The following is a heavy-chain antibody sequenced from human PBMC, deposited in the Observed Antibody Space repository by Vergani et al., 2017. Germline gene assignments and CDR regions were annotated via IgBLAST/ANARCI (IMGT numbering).Heavy chain of an antibody. J-gene: IGHJ4*02. V-gene: IGHV5-51*03. CDR3: ARCRVSYGLFYYFDY. CDR2: IYPGDSDT. D-gene: IGHD5-18*01. Sequence: EVQLVQSGAEVKKPGESLKISCKGSGYSFTSYWIGWVRQMPGKGLEWMGIIYPGDSDTRYSPSFQGQVTSSADKSISTPYLQWSSLKASDTAMYYCARCRVSYGLFYYFDYWGQGTLVTVSS. CDR1: GYSFTSYW.